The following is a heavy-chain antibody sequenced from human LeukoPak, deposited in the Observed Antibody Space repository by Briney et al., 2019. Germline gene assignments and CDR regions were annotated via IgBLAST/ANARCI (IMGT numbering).Heavy chain of an antibody. J-gene: IGHJ4*02. CDR1: GGSISSSNYY. CDR3: ARAVGGDGSGSL. V-gene: IGHV4-39*07. CDR2: IYYSGST. Sequence: SEALSLTCTVSGGSISSSNYYWGWIRQPPGKGLEWIGSIYYSGSTYYSPSLKSRVTISVDTSKNQFSLKLSSVTAADTAVYYCARAVGGDGSGSLWGPGTLVTVSS. D-gene: IGHD3-10*01.